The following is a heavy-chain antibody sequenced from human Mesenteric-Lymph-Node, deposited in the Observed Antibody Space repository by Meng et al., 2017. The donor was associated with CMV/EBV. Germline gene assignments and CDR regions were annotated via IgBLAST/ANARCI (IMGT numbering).Heavy chain of an antibody. V-gene: IGHV3-30-3*01. D-gene: IGHD6-6*01. CDR3: ARPRVGSSSWGFDD. Sequence: AAGFTFSNFAIHWVRQAPGKGLEWVAVISYDGSNKYYADSVKGRFTISRDNSKNTLYLQMNSLRPEDTAVYYCARPRVGSSSWGFDDWGQGTLVTVSS. J-gene: IGHJ4*02. CDR2: ISYDGSNK. CDR1: GFTFSNFA.